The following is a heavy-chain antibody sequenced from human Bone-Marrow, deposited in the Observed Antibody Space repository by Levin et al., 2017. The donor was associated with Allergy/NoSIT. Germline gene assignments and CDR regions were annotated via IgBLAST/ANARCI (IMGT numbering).Heavy chain of an antibody. Sequence: PSETLSLTCTVSGGSIYNYYWGWIRQPPGKELEWIGYVYSSGNSHYNPSLKSRVTISVDTSNNQFSLKVIAATAADTAAYYCARAHLDWLGSSDYYYMGVWGKGTTVTMSS. CDR1: GGSIYNYY. CDR2: VYSSGNS. V-gene: IGHV4-59*01. D-gene: IGHD3-9*01. J-gene: IGHJ6*03. CDR3: ARAHLDWLGSSDYYYMGV.